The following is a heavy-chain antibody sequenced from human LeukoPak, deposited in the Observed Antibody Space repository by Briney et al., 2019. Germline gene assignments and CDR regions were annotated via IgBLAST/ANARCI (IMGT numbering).Heavy chain of an antibody. Sequence: ASVKVSCKASGYTFTSYGISWVRQAPGQGLEWMGWISAYNGNTNYAQKLQGRVTMTTDTSTSTAYMELRSLRSDDTAVYYCARHYGSGSYYYYYMDVWGKGTTVTVSS. CDR3: ARHYGSGSYYYYYMDV. V-gene: IGHV1-18*01. CDR1: GYTFTSYG. CDR2: ISAYNGNT. J-gene: IGHJ6*03. D-gene: IGHD3-10*01.